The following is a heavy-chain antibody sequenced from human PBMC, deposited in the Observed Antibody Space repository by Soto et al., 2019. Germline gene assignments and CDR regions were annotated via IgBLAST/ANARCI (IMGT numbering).Heavy chain of an antibody. CDR1: GYTFTGYY. Sequence: ASVKVSCKASGYTFTGYYMHWVRQAPGQGLEWMGWINPNSGGTNYAQKFQGRVTMTRDTSISTAYMELSRLRSDDTAVYYCARGPFWSGYTFDYWGQGTLVTAPQ. J-gene: IGHJ4*02. CDR2: INPNSGGT. V-gene: IGHV1-2*02. D-gene: IGHD3-3*01. CDR3: ARGPFWSGYTFDY.